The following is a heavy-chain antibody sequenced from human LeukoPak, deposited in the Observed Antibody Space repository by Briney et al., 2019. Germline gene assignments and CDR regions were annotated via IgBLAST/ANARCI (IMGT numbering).Heavy chain of an antibody. J-gene: IGHJ4*02. CDR1: GFTFSSYA. D-gene: IGHD5-12*01. V-gene: IGHV3-23*01. CDR2: ISGSGGST. Sequence: SGGSLRHSCAASGFTFSSYAMSWVRQAPGKGLEWVSAISGSGGSTYYADSVKGRFTISRDNSKNTLYLQINSLRAEDTAVYYCAKDSGGYDVLDYWGQGTLVTVSS. CDR3: AKDSGGYDVLDY.